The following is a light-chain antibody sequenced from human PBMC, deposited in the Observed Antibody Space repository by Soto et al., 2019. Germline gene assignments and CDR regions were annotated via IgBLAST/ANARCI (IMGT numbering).Light chain of an antibody. V-gene: IGLV2-14*01. CDR3: SSFTTTSTPVV. Sequence: QSALTQPASVSGSPGQSITISCTGTSSDIDYNYVSWYQQHPGKVHKLMIYEVSNRPSGVSNRFSGSKSGNTASLTITGLQAEDEADYYCSSFTTTSTPVVFGGGTKLTVL. CDR1: SSDIDYNY. J-gene: IGLJ2*01. CDR2: EVS.